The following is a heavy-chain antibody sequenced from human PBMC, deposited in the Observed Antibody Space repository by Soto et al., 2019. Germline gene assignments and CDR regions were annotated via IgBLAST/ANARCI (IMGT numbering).Heavy chain of an antibody. CDR3: ARVRVIRGVIPSHFGL. D-gene: IGHD3-10*01. V-gene: IGHV1-69*06. CDR1: GGTFNSYG. Sequence: QAHLAQSGAEVKKPGSSVTVSCKASGGTFNSYGISWVRQAPGQGLDWMGLIIPLYGTVNYAQKFQGRVSINADKSTSTAYMDLNSLRSDDTAVYYCARVRVIRGVIPSHFGLWGQGTQVTVSS. J-gene: IGHJ4*02. CDR2: IIPLYGTV.